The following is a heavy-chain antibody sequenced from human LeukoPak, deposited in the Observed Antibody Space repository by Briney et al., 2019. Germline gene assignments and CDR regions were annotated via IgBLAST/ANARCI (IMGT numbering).Heavy chain of an antibody. CDR1: GFTFSSHW. CDR2: IKQDGSEK. J-gene: IGHJ4*02. V-gene: IGHV3-7*01. CDR3: ARDVVGATFDY. Sequence: PGGSLRLSCAASGFTFSSHWMSWVRQAPGKGLEWVANIKQDGSEKYYVDSVKGRFTISRDNAKNSLYLQMNSLRAEDTAVYYCARDVVGATFDYWGQGTLVTVSS. D-gene: IGHD1-26*01.